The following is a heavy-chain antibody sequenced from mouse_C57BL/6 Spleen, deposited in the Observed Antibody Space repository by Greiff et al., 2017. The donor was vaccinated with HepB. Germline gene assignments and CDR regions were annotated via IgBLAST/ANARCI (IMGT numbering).Heavy chain of an antibody. CDR1: GYTFTSYW. CDR2: IDPSDSET. Sequence: QVQLQQPGAELVRPGSSVKLSCKASGYTFTSYWMHWVKQRPIQGLEWIGNIDPSDSETHYNQKFKDKATLTVDKSSSTAYMQLSSLTSEDSAVYYCARRIFITKGYWYFDVWGTGTTVTVSS. D-gene: IGHD1-1*01. CDR3: ARRIFITKGYWYFDV. V-gene: IGHV1-52*01. J-gene: IGHJ1*03.